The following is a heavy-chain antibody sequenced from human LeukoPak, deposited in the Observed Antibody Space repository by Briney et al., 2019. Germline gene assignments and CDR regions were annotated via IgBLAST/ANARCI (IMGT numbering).Heavy chain of an antibody. J-gene: IGHJ4*02. D-gene: IGHD4-23*01. CDR2: ISDSGSYT. Sequence: GGSLRLSCAASGFSYRGYYMSWIRQAPGKGLEWVAYISDSGSYTNYADSVRGRFTISRDNAKKSLFLQMIDLRPEDAAVYYCARTVGRGPGGHFDYWGQGALVTVSS. V-gene: IGHV3-11*03. CDR1: GFSYRGYY. CDR3: ARTVGRGPGGHFDY.